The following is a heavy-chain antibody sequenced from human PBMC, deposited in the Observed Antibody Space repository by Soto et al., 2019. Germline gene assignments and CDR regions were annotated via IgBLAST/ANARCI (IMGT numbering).Heavy chain of an antibody. V-gene: IGHV4-59*01. CDR3: ARVFGAPEYYGSGALGYGMDV. J-gene: IGHJ6*02. CDR1: GGSISSYY. D-gene: IGHD3-10*01. CDR2: IYYSGST. Sequence: PSETLSLTCTVSGGSISSYYWSWIRQPPGKGLEWIGYIYYSGSTNYNPSLKSRVTISVDTSKNQFSLKLSSVTAADTAVYYCARVFGAPEYYGSGALGYGMDVWGQGTTVTVSS.